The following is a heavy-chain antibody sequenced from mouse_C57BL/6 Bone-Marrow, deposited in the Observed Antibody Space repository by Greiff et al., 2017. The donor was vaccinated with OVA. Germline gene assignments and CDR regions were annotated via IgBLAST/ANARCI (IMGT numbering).Heavy chain of an antibody. D-gene: IGHD2-4*01. V-gene: IGHV1-82*01. CDR1: GYAFSSSW. CDR2: IYPVDGDT. CDR3: AREDIYYDYDRAYYYYAMDY. Sequence: QVQLQQSGPELVKPGASVKISCKASGYAFSSSWMNWVKQRPGKGLEWIGRIYPVDGDTNYHGKFKGKATLTADKSSSTAYMQLSSLTSEDSAVYFCAREDIYYDYDRAYYYYAMDYWGQGTSVTVSS. J-gene: IGHJ4*01.